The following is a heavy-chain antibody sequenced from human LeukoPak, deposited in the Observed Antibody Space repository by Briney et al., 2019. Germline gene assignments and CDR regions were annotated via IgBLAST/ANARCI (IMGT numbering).Heavy chain of an antibody. D-gene: IGHD3-16*01. V-gene: IGHV3-30*02. J-gene: IGHJ4*02. CDR3: ARDLIGGWSCDH. Sequence: PGGSLRLSCTVSGFTFTSHWMHWVRQAPGKGLEWVAYFGHDGREMYYADSVKGRFTISRDSSKTTGHLHMNSLKVEDTALYYCARDLIGGWSCDHWGQGTLVTVSS. CDR2: FGHDGREM. CDR1: GFTFTSHW.